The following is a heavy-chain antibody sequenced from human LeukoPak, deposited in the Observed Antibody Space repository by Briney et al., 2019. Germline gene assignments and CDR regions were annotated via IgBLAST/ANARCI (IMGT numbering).Heavy chain of an antibody. CDR2: IYYSGST. J-gene: IGHJ5*02. D-gene: IGHD1-1*01. CDR3: ATRGYEGFDP. Sequence: SETLSLTCTVSGGSISSYYWSWIRQPPGKGLGWIGYIYYSGSTNYNPSLKSRVTISVHTSKNQFSLKLSSVTAADTAVYYCATRGYEGFDPWGQGTLVTVSS. V-gene: IGHV4-59*01. CDR1: GGSISSYY.